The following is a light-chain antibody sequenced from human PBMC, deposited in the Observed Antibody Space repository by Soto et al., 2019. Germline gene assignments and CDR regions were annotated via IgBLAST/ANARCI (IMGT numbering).Light chain of an antibody. CDR3: QQYGSSQGT. J-gene: IGKJ1*01. V-gene: IGKV3-20*01. CDR2: GAS. CDR1: QSISSN. Sequence: EIVLAQSPGTLSLSPGERATLSCGASQSISSNLAWYQQKLGQVPRLLIYGASRRATGIPDRFSGSGSGTDFTLTITSLEPEDFAVYYCQQYGSSQGTVGQGTKVDIK.